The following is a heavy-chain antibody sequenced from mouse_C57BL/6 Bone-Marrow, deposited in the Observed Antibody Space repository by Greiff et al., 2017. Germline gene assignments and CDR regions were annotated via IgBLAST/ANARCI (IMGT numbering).Heavy chain of an antibody. Sequence: QVQLQQPGAELVKPGASVKLSCKASGYTFTSYWLQWVKQRPGQGLEWIGEIDPSDSYTNYNQKLKGKATLTVDTSSSTAYMQLSSLTSEDSAVYYCAREANHYAIDYWGQGTSVTVSS. CDR2: IDPSDSYT. CDR1: GYTFTSYW. J-gene: IGHJ4*01. D-gene: IGHD1-1*01. V-gene: IGHV1-50*01. CDR3: AREANHYAIDY.